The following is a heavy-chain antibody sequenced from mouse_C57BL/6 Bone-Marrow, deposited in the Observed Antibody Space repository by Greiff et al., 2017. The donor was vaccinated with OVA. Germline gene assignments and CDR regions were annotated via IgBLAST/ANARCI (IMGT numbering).Heavy chain of an antibody. D-gene: IGHD2-3*01. V-gene: IGHV1-42*01. CDR3: ARDGDYWYFEV. CDR2: INPSTGGT. Sequence: VQLQQSGPELVKPGASVKISCKASGYSFTGYYMNWVKQSPEKSLEWIGEINPSTGGTTYNQKFKAKATLTVDKSSSTAYMQLKSLTSEDSAVYYCARDGDYWYFEVWGTGTTVTVSS. CDR1: GYSFTGYY. J-gene: IGHJ1*03.